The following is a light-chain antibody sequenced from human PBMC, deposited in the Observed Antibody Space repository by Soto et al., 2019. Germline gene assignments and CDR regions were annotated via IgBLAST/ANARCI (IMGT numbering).Light chain of an antibody. CDR2: YDD. V-gene: IGLV1-36*01. J-gene: IGLJ2*01. CDR1: SSNIGNNA. Sequence: QSVLTQPPSVSEAPRQRVTISCSGSSSNIGNNAENWYQQLPGKTPKLLIYYDDLLPSGVSDRFSGSTSGTSASLAISGLQSEDEADYYCAAWDDSLNGVVFGGGTQLTVL. CDR3: AAWDDSLNGVV.